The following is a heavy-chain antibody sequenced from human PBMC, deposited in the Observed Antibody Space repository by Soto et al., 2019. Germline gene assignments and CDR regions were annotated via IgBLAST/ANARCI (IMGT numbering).Heavy chain of an antibody. Sequence: QLQLQESGPGLVKPSETLSLTCTVSGGSISSSSYYWGWIRQPPGKGLEWIGSIYYSGSTYYNPSLKSRVTISVDTSKNQFSLKLSSVTTADTAVYYCARGTLQWLLLFDYWGQGTLVTVSS. CDR1: GGSISSSSYY. CDR3: ARGTLQWLLLFDY. CDR2: IYYSGST. D-gene: IGHD6-19*01. J-gene: IGHJ4*02. V-gene: IGHV4-39*01.